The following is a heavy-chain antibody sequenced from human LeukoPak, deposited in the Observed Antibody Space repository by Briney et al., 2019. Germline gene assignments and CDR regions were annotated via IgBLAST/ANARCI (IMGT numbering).Heavy chain of an antibody. CDR1: GFTFDDYG. Sequence: GGSLRLSCAASGFTFDDYGMSWVRQAPGKGLEGVSGINWNGGSTGYADSVKGRFTISRDNAKNSLYLQMNSLSAEDTAVYYCARDSYYGSGFDPWGQGTLVTVSS. J-gene: IGHJ5*02. V-gene: IGHV3-20*04. CDR2: INWNGGST. CDR3: ARDSYYGSGFDP. D-gene: IGHD3-10*01.